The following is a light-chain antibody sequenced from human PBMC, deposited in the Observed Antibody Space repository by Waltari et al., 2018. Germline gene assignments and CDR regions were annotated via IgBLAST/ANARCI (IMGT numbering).Light chain of an antibody. Sequence: QTVVTQEPSLTVSPGGTVTLTCASSTGAVTSGYFPIWFQQKPGQAPRPLIYSTSNKHSWTPARLSGSLLGDKAALTLSGVQPEDEAEYYCLLYHKDAQLWVFGGGTKLTVL. J-gene: IGLJ3*02. CDR1: TGAVTSGYF. CDR2: STS. CDR3: LLYHKDAQLWV. V-gene: IGLV7-43*01.